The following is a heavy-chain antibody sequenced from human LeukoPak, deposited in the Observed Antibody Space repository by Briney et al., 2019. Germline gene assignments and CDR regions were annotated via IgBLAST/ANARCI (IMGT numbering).Heavy chain of an antibody. CDR1: GFTFSSYG. CDR3: GVDSSGRHDY. V-gene: IGHV3-30*03. CDR2: ISYDGRNK. J-gene: IGHJ4*02. Sequence: PGGSLRLSCAASGFTFSSYGMHWVRQAPGKGLEWVAVISYDGRNKYYGDSVKGRFTISRDNAKNSLYLQMNSLRAEDTAVYYCGVDSSGRHDYWGQGTLVTVSS. D-gene: IGHD3-22*01.